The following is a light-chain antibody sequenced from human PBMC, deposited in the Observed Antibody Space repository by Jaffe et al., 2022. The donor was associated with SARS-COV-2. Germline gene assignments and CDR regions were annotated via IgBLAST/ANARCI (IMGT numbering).Light chain of an antibody. J-gene: IGLJ3*02. CDR3: MIWHGSAWV. CDR1: SGINVGTYM. CDR2: YKSDSDK. V-gene: IGLV5-45*03. Sequence: QAVLTQPSSLSASPGASASLTCTLRSGINVGTYMVYWYQQKPGSPPQYLLRYKSDSDKQQGSGVPSRFSGSKDASANSGILLISGLQSEDEADYYCMIWHGSAWVFGGGTKLTVL.